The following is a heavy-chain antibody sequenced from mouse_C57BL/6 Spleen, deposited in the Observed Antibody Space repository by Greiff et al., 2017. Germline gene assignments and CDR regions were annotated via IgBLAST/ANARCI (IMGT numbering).Heavy chain of an antibody. D-gene: IGHD1-1*01. J-gene: IGHJ4*01. Sequence: EVKLMESGEGLVKPGGSLKLSCAASGFTFSSYAMSWVRQTPEKRLEWVAYISSGGDYIYYADTVKGRFTISRDNARNTLYLQMSSLKSEDTAMYYCTRVPYGSSYGAMDYWGQGTSVTVSS. CDR2: ISSGGDYI. CDR1: GFTFSSYA. V-gene: IGHV5-9-1*02. CDR3: TRVPYGSSYGAMDY.